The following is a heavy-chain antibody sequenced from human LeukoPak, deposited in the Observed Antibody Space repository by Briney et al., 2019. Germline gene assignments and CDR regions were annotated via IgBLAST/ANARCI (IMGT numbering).Heavy chain of an antibody. V-gene: IGHV1-69*13. Sequence: SVKVSCKASGGTFSSYAISWVRQAPGQGLEWMGGINPIFGTANYAQKFQGRVTITADESTSTAYMELSSLRSEDTAVYYCARAYCSSTSCYQRYFDYWGQGTLVTVSS. CDR3: ARAYCSSTSCYQRYFDY. J-gene: IGHJ4*02. D-gene: IGHD2-2*01. CDR2: INPIFGTA. CDR1: GGTFSSYA.